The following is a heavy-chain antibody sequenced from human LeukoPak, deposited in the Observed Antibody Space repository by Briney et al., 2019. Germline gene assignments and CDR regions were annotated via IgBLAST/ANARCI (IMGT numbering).Heavy chain of an antibody. CDR2: IKQDGSEK. J-gene: IGHJ6*03. Sequence: PGGSLRLSCAASGFTFSSYWMSWVRQASGKGLEWVANIKQDGSEKYYVDSVRGRFTIPRDNAKNSLYLQMNSLRAEDTAVYYCARVRGSNAMDVWGKGTTVTVSS. CDR1: GFTFSSYW. V-gene: IGHV3-7*01. CDR3: ARVRGSNAMDV. D-gene: IGHD3-10*01.